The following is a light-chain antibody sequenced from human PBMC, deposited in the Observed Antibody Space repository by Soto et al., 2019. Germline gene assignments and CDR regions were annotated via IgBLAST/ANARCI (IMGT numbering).Light chain of an antibody. CDR1: QSIGKW. J-gene: IGKJ4*01. CDR2: DAS. V-gene: IGKV1-5*01. CDR3: QQYNNLLT. Sequence: DIQMTQSPSTLSASVGDRVTITCRASQSIGKWLAWYQQKAGKAPKVLIYDASNLESGVPSRFSGSGSGTEFTLTISSLQPDDFATYYCQQYNNLLTFGGGTKVEVK.